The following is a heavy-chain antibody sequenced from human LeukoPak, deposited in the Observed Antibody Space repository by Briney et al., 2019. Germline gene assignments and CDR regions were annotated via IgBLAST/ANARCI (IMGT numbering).Heavy chain of an antibody. D-gene: IGHD3-3*01. CDR3: AREVWSGYYRGYFDY. J-gene: IGHJ4*02. Sequence: SDTLSLTCAVSGYSISSSNYWAWIWQPPGKGLEWIGYIYHSGSTYYNPSLKSRVTISVDRSKNQFSLKLSSVTAADTAVYYCAREVWSGYYRGYFDYWGQGTLVTVSS. V-gene: IGHV4-28*03. CDR1: GYSISSSNY. CDR2: IYHSGST.